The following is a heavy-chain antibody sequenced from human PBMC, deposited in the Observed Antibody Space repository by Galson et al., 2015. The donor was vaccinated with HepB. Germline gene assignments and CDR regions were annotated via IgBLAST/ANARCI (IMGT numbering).Heavy chain of an antibody. Sequence: QSGAEVKKPGESLKISCKASGYSFTSDWMGWVRQMPGKGLEWMGIIYPGDSHTRYSSSFQGQVTMSVDKSTGTAYLHWSSLKASDTAMYYCVRHGGRYELFWFGEIIYGMDVWGQGTTVTVSS. CDR3: VRHGGRYELFWFGEIIYGMDV. CDR1: GYSFTSDW. CDR2: IYPGDSHT. V-gene: IGHV5-51*01. D-gene: IGHD3-10*01. J-gene: IGHJ6*02.